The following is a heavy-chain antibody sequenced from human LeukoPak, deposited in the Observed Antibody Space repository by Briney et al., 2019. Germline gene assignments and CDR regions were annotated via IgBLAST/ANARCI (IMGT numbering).Heavy chain of an antibody. V-gene: IGHV4-59*01. J-gene: IGHJ4*02. CDR3: ARDRRDYKLDY. CDR2: IYYSGST. Sequence: SETLSLTCTVSGGSISSYYWHWIRQPPGKGLEWIGYIYYSGSTNSNPSLKSRVTISVDTSKNQFSLKLSSVTAADTAVYHCARDRRDYKLDYWGQGTLVTVSS. D-gene: IGHD4-11*01. CDR1: GGSISSYY.